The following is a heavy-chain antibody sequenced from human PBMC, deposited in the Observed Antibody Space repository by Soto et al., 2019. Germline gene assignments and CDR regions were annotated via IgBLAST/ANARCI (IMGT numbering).Heavy chain of an antibody. J-gene: IGHJ6*02. CDR1: GYTFTSYG. CDR3: ARGGKYCTNCVCSFYGMDV. Sequence: QVQLVQSGAEVKKPGASVKVSCKASGYTFTSYGISWVRQAPGQGLEWMGWISAYNGNTNYAQKFQGRVTMTTDTSTSTGYMELRSLRSDDTAVYYCARGGKYCTNCVCSFYGMDVWGQGTTVTVSS. V-gene: IGHV1-18*01. D-gene: IGHD2-8*01. CDR2: ISAYNGNT.